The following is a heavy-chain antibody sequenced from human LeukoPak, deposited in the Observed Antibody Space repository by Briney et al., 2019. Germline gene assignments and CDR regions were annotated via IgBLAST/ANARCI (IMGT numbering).Heavy chain of an antibody. Sequence: GGPLRLPCAASGFTFSDYSMSWIRQAPGKGLEGVSYISSSGSTIYYADSVKGRFTISRDNAKNSLYLQMNSLRAEDTAVYYCAGEVRDCSGGSCYQTDDYCGQGTLVTVSS. CDR3: AGEVRDCSGGSCYQTDDY. CDR2: ISSSGSTI. J-gene: IGHJ4*02. CDR1: GFTFSDYS. D-gene: IGHD2-15*01. V-gene: IGHV3-11*04.